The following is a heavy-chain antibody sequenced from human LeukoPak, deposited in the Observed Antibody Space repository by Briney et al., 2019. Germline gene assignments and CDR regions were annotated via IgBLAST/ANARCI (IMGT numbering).Heavy chain of an antibody. V-gene: IGHV3-30*04. Sequence: PGGSLRLSCAASGFTFSSYVMHWVRQAPGKGLEWVAIISYDGSNEYYADSVKGRFTISRDNSKNTVYLQMNSLKTEDTAVYYCSAENWYVFKYWGQGSLVTVSS. J-gene: IGHJ4*02. CDR2: ISYDGSNE. D-gene: IGHD1-1*01. CDR3: SAENWYVFKY. CDR1: GFTFSSYV.